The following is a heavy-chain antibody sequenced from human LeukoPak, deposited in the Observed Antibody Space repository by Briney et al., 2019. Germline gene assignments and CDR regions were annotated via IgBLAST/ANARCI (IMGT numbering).Heavy chain of an antibody. Sequence: GGSLRLSCTASGFTFSSSAMNWVRHTPGKRLEWVSYISSTSSTIYYADSVKGRFTISRDNPKNSLYLQMNSLRAEDTAVYYCARVGSSWSLRFDYWGQGTLVTVSS. CDR2: ISSTSSTI. D-gene: IGHD6-13*01. V-gene: IGHV3-48*01. J-gene: IGHJ4*02. CDR1: GFTFSSSA. CDR3: ARVGSSWSLRFDY.